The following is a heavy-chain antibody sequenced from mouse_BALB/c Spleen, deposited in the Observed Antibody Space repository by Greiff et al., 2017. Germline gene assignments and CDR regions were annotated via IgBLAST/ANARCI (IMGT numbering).Heavy chain of an antibody. V-gene: IGHV1S81*02. Sequence: VQLQQSGAELVKPGASVKLSCTASGYTFTSYYMYWVKQRPGQGLEWIGVINPSNGGTNFNEKFKSKAKRTVDKSSSTAYMQLSSLTSEDSAVYYCKRDAYDYWGQGTLVTVSA. D-gene: IGHD2-2*01. CDR2: INPSNGGT. CDR3: KRDAYDY. CDR1: GYTFTSYY. J-gene: IGHJ3*01.